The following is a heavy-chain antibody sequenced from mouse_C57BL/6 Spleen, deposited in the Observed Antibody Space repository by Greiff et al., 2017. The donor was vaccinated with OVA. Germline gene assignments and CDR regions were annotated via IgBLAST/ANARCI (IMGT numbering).Heavy chain of an antibody. J-gene: IGHJ2*01. Sequence: QVQLQQPGAELVRPGTSVKLSCKASGYTFTSYWMHWVKQRPGQGLEWIGVIDPSDSYTNYNQKFKGKATLTVDTSSSTAYMQLSSLTSEDSAVYYCARGRDGFDYWGQGTTLTVSS. V-gene: IGHV1-59*01. CDR3: ARGRDGFDY. CDR2: IDPSDSYT. CDR1: GYTFTSYW. D-gene: IGHD3-3*01.